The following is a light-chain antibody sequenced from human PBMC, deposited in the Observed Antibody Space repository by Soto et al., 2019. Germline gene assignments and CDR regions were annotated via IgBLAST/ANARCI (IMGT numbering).Light chain of an antibody. CDR2: TGS. CDR1: QGISSW. Sequence: DIQMTQSPSSVSASVGDRVSITCRASQGISSWLAWYQQKPGRAPKLLIFTGSSLQSGVPSRFSGTGSGTDFTLNISSLQTEDVATYYCQQANSFPLTFGGGTKVEIK. CDR3: QQANSFPLT. V-gene: IGKV1-12*01. J-gene: IGKJ4*01.